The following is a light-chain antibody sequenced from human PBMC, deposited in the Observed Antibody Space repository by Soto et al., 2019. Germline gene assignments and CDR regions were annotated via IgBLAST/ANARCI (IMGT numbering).Light chain of an antibody. CDR3: QQYHSYSLT. CDR2: KAS. CDR1: QSISSW. Sequence: DIQMTQSPSTLSASVGDRVTITYRASQSISSWLAWYQQKPGKAPKLLIYKASSLEGGVPSRFSGSGSGTDFTLTISSLQPDDFATYYCQQYHSYSLTFGGGTRWIS. J-gene: IGKJ4*01. V-gene: IGKV1-5*03.